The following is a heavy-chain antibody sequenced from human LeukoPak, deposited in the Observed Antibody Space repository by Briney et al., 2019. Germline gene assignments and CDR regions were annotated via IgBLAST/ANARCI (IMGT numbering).Heavy chain of an antibody. V-gene: IGHV4-39*07. D-gene: IGHD1-26*01. CDR1: GGSISSSSYY. CDR3: ARAINQWELLGYFDY. J-gene: IGHJ4*02. Sequence: SETLSLTCTVSGGSISSSSYYWGWIRQPPGKGLEWIGSIYYSGSTYYNPSLKSRVTISVDTSKNQFSLKLSSVTAADTAVYYCARAINQWELLGYFDYWGQGTLVTVSS. CDR2: IYYSGST.